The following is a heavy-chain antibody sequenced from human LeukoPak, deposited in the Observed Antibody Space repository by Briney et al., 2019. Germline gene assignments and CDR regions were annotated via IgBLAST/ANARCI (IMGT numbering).Heavy chain of an antibody. CDR3: AREFYPYYFDY. V-gene: IGHV1-2*06. CDR1: GYTFTGYY. CDR2: INPNGGGT. J-gene: IGHJ4*02. Sequence: GASVKVSCKASGYTFTGYYIHWVRQAPGQGLEWMGRINPNGGGTNYAQKFQGRVTMTRDTSISTAYMELSRLRSDDTAVYYCAREFYPYYFDYWGQGTLVIVSS.